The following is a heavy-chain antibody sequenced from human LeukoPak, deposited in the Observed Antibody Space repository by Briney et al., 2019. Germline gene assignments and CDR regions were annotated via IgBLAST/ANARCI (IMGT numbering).Heavy chain of an antibody. D-gene: IGHD3-10*01. CDR2: IYSGGST. CDR1: GFTVSSNY. J-gene: IGHJ4*02. V-gene: IGHV3-53*01. Sequence: GGSLRLFCAASGFTVSSNYMSWVRQAPGKGLEWVSVIYSGGSTYYADSVKGRFTISRYKSKSTLYIQMNSLRAEDTAVYYSAKLSRDDYFDYWGQGTLVTVSS. CDR3: AKLSRDDYFDY.